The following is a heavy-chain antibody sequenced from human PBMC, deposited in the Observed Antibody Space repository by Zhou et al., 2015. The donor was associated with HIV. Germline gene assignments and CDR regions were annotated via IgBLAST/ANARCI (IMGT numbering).Heavy chain of an antibody. CDR2: IIPIFGTA. CDR3: ARDEVGWRGNQFDY. J-gene: IGHJ4*02. D-gene: IGHD1-14*01. Sequence: QVQLVQSGAEVKKPGSSVKVSCKASGGTFSSYAISWVRQAPGQGLEWMGGIIPIFGTANYAQKFQGRVTITADESTSTAYMELRSLRSDDTAVYYCARDEVGWRGNQFDYVGPGNPGHRLL. V-gene: IGHV1-69*12. CDR1: GGTFSSYA.